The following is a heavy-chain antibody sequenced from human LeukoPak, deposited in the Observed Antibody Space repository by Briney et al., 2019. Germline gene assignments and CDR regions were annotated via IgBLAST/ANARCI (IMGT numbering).Heavy chain of an antibody. CDR3: AREPWSSGWLYFDY. Sequence: GGSLRLSCAASGFTFSSYEMNWVRQAPGKGLEWVSYISSSGSTIYYADSVKGRFTISRDNAKNSLYLQMNSLRAEDTAVYYCAREPWSSGWLYFDYWGQGTLVTASS. CDR2: ISSSGSTI. J-gene: IGHJ4*02. V-gene: IGHV3-48*03. D-gene: IGHD6-19*01. CDR1: GFTFSSYE.